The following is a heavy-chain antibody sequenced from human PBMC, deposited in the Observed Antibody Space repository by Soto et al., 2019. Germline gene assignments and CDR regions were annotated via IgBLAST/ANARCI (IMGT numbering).Heavy chain of an antibody. CDR1: GGSVSSGSYY. CDR3: ARAGTIHRYCSGGSCSDGAFDI. D-gene: IGHD2-15*01. V-gene: IGHV4-61*01. J-gene: IGHJ3*02. CDR2: IYYSGST. Sequence: PSETLSLTCTVPGGSVSSGSYYWSWIRQPPGKGLEWIGYIYYSGSTNYNPSLKSRVTISVDTSKNQFSLKLSSVTAADTAVYYCARAGTIHRYCSGGSCSDGAFDIWGQGTMVTVSS.